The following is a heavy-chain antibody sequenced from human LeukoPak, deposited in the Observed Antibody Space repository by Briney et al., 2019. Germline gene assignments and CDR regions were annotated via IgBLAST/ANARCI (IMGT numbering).Heavy chain of an antibody. CDR2: INPSGGST. J-gene: IGHJ4*02. CDR1: GYTFTSYY. Sequence: ASVKVSCKASGYTFTSYYIYWVRQAPGQGLEWMGIINPSGGSTNYAQKFQGRVTVTRDTSTSTVYMELSSLRSEDTAVYYCARAQDGYNLGSYYYFDYWGQGTLVTVSS. V-gene: IGHV1-46*01. D-gene: IGHD5-24*01. CDR3: ARAQDGYNLGSYYYFDY.